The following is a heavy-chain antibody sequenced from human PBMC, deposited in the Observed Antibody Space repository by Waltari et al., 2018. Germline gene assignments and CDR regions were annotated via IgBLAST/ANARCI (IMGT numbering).Heavy chain of an antibody. V-gene: IGHV4-31*03. CDR3: ARGPRRFLEWLPQYNWFDP. Sequence: QVQLQESGPGLVKPSQTLTLTCTVSGGSISSGGYYWSWIRQHPGKGLEWIGYIYYSGSTNYNPSLKSRVTISVDTSKNQFSLKLSSVTAADTAVYYCARGPRRFLEWLPQYNWFDPWGQGTLVTVSS. CDR1: GGSISSGGYY. J-gene: IGHJ5*02. CDR2: IYYSGST. D-gene: IGHD3-3*01.